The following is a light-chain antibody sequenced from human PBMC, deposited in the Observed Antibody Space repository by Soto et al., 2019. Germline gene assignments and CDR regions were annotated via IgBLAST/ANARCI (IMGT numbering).Light chain of an antibody. CDR1: QTVSNK. CDR2: DTS. J-gene: IGKJ5*01. Sequence: EVVMTQSPATLSSSAGERATLSCRASQTVSNKLAWYQHKPGQAPRLLIYDTSNRATGIPDRFSGTGSETDSTLTISRLEPEDFAVYYCQQYDNSPITFGQGTRLEIK. CDR3: QQYDNSPIT. V-gene: IGKV3-20*01.